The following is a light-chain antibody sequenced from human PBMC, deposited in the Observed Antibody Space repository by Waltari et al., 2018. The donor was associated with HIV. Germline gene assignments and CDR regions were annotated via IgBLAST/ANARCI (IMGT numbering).Light chain of an antibody. J-gene: IGKJ1*01. CDR1: QSISTW. CDR2: KAS. CDR3: LQYSDHSWT. Sequence: DIQMTQSPSTLSASVGDRVTFSCRASQSISTWLSWYQQKPGKAPKLLIHKASSLEPGVSSRFSGSGSGTEFVLTISSLRTEDFATYYCLQYSDHSWTFGQGTKV. V-gene: IGKV1-5*03.